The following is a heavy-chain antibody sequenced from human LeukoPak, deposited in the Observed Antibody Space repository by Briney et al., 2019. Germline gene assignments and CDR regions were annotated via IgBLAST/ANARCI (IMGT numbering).Heavy chain of an antibody. D-gene: IGHD2-15*01. J-gene: IGHJ5*02. V-gene: IGHV3-23*01. CDR3: VKYGVVLPPGSHIPHWFDP. CDR2: IVGGGAS. CDR1: GFTFSTYW. Sequence: PGWSLTLACAASGFTFSTYWMHWVLQAPGKGLESVSTIVGGGASFYADSVSGRFTISRDNSKNTVYLQMNSLRGNDTAIYYCVKYGVVLPPGSHIPHWFDPWGHGSLVTVSS.